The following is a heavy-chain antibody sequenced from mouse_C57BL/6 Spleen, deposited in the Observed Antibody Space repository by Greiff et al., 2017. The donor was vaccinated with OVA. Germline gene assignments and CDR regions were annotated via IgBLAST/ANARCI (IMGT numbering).Heavy chain of an antibody. CDR3: ARFFYDCSGFDY. D-gene: IGHD2-3*01. J-gene: IGHJ2*01. CDR2: IYPRSGNT. Sequence: QVQLQQSGAELARPGASVKLSCKASGYTFTSSGMSWVKQRPGQGLEWIGEIYPRSGNTYYNEKFKGKATLTADKSSSTAYMELRSLTSYDSAVYFCARFFYDCSGFDYWGQGTTLTVSA. V-gene: IGHV1-81*01. CDR1: GYTFTSSG.